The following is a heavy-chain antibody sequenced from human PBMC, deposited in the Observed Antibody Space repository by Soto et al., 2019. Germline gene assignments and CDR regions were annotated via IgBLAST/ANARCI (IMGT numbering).Heavy chain of an antibody. CDR2: ISGSSGYT. V-gene: IGHV3-11*06. J-gene: IGHJ6*02. Sequence: QLQRWRSGGGWVRPGGSLRLSVEAFGFTFIASYMGWVRQPPGKGLEWVAYISGSSGYTGYADSVKGRFTISRDNAKNSLYLQMNSLRVEDTAVYYCARDRGGYGPPDVWGQGTTVTVSS. CDR3: ARDRGGYGPPDV. CDR1: GFTFIASY. D-gene: IGHD3-10*01.